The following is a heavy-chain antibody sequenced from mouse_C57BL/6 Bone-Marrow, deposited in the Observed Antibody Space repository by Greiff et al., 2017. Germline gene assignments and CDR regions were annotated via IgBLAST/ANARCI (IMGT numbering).Heavy chain of an antibody. CDR2: INPNNGGT. D-gene: IGHD1-1*02. CDR3: ARGGTQYYYAMDY. J-gene: IGHJ4*01. Sequence: EVQLQQSGPELVKPGASVKMSCKASGYTFTDYNMHWVKQSHGKSLEWIGYINPNNGGTSYNQKFKGKATLTVNKSSSTAYMELRSLTSEDSAVYYCARGGTQYYYAMDYWGQGTSVTVSS. V-gene: IGHV1-22*01. CDR1: GYTFTDYN.